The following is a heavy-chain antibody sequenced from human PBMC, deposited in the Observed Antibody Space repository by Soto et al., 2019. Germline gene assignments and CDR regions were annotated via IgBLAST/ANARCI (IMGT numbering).Heavy chain of an antibody. Sequence: SETLSLTCAVSGGSISSSNWWSWVRQPPGKGLEWIGEIYHSGSTNYNPSLKSRVTISVDTSKNQFSLKLSSVTAADTAVYYCAREGGSYRFYYFDYWGQGTLVTVSS. CDR1: GGSISSSNW. J-gene: IGHJ4*02. CDR2: IYHSGST. V-gene: IGHV4-4*02. CDR3: AREGGSYRFYYFDY. D-gene: IGHD1-26*01.